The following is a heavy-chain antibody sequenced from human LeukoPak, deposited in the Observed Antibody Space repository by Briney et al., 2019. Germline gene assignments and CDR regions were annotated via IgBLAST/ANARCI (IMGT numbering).Heavy chain of an antibody. J-gene: IGHJ6*02. V-gene: IGHV3-21*01. D-gene: IGHD4-17*01. CDR1: GFTFSSYS. CDR3: ARDHGDNTLHYYYGMDV. CDR2: ISSSSSYR. Sequence: IPGGSLRLSCAASGFTFSSYSMNWVRQAPGKGLEWVSSISSSSSYRYYADSVKGRFTISRDNAKNSLYLQMNSLRAEDTAVYYCARDHGDNTLHYYYGMDVWGQGTTVTVSS.